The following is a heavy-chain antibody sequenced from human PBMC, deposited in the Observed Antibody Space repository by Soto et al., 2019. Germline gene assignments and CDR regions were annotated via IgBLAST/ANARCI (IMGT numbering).Heavy chain of an antibody. CDR2: IIPVFGTP. D-gene: IGHD4-17*01. V-gene: IGHV1-69*12. J-gene: IGHJ6*02. CDR3: GRGDANKIVVTTYFGIDV. Sequence: QVQLVQSGAEVKKPGSSVKVSCKASGGTLSNYGISWVRQAPGQGLEWMGGIIPVFGTPNYAQKFQGRVTITADESTTTVYMEVSSLTSEDTAMYYCGRGDANKIVVTTYFGIDVWGQGTTVTFSS. CDR1: GGTLSNYG.